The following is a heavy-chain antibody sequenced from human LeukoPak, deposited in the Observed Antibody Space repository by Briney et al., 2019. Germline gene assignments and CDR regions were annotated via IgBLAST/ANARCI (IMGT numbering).Heavy chain of an antibody. CDR2: IYYSGST. D-gene: IGHD3-22*01. CDR1: GGSISSYY. Sequence: PSETLSLTCTVSGGSISSYYWSWIRQPPGKGLEWIGYIYYSGSTNYNPSLKSRVTISVDTSKNQFSLKLSSVTAADTAVYYCARVNYYDSSGYYSYYYYYYMDVWGKGTTVTISS. J-gene: IGHJ6*03. V-gene: IGHV4-59*01. CDR3: ARVNYYDSSGYYSYYYYYYMDV.